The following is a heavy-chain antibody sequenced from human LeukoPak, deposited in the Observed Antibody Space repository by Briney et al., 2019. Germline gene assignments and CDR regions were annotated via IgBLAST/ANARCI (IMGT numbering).Heavy chain of an antibody. CDR3: ARGAFTALVVPAAIDY. CDR1: GGSIIRGGYY. D-gene: IGHD2-2*01. V-gene: IGHV4-30-2*01. Sequence: SQTLSLTCTVSGGSIIRGGYYWSWIRQPPGKGPECIGYMYDGGSTYYNPSLQSRVTISVDRSKNQFSLQLRSVTAADTAVYYCARGAFTALVVPAAIDYWGQGTLVTVSS. CDR2: MYDGGST. J-gene: IGHJ4*02.